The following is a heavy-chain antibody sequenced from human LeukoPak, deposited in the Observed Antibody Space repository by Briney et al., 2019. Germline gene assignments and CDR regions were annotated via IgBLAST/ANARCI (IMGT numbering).Heavy chain of an antibody. CDR1: GFTFSTYS. D-gene: IGHD7-27*01. J-gene: IGHJ4*02. CDR2: INPSSGYI. CDR3: VRDPNWGQGY. Sequence: PGGSLRLSCAASGFTFSTYSMSWVRQAPGKGLEVVSSINPSSGYIYYADSVEGRFTISRDNAKNSLYLQMNSLRVEDTALYYCVRDPNWGQGYWGQGTLVTVSS. V-gene: IGHV3-21*01.